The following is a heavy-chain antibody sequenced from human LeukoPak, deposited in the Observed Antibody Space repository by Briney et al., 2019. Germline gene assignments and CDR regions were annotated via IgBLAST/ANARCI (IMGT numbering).Heavy chain of an antibody. J-gene: IGHJ4*01. Sequence: GGSLRLSCAASGFTFNSYAMSWVRQARREGVEGVSGIRGSGDITYYADSVKGRFTISRDNFKNTLYLQMNSLRAEDTAVYYCAKTRIVCTSVSCPGGGFDYWGHGTLVTVSS. V-gene: IGHV3-23*01. CDR1: GFTFNSYA. CDR2: IRGSGDIT. CDR3: AKTRIVCTSVSCPGGGFDY. D-gene: IGHD2-2*01.